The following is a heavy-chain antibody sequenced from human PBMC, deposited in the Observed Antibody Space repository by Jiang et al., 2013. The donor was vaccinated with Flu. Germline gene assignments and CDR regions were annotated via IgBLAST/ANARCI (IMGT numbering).Heavy chain of an antibody. J-gene: IGHJ4*02. V-gene: IGHV3-23*01. CDR3: AKGGSGSYYLEKLDY. Sequence: ASGFTFSSYAMSWVRQAPGKGLEWVSAISGSGGSTYYADSVKGRFTISRDNSKNTLYLQMNSLRAEDTAVYYCAKGGSGSYYLEKLDYWGQGTLVTVSS. CDR2: ISGSGGST. D-gene: IGHD3-10*01. CDR1: GFTFSSYA.